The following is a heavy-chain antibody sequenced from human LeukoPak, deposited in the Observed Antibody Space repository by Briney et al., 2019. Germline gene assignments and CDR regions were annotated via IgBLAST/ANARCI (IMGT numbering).Heavy chain of an antibody. Sequence: PSETLSLTCTVSGYSISSGYYWGWIRQPPGKGLEWIGSIYHSGSTYYNPSLKSRVTISVDTSKNQFSLKLSSVTAADTAVHYCASGWLGTNDYWGQGTLVTVSS. V-gene: IGHV4-38-2*02. CDR3: ASGWLGTNDY. CDR1: GYSISSGYY. J-gene: IGHJ4*02. CDR2: IYHSGST. D-gene: IGHD6-19*01.